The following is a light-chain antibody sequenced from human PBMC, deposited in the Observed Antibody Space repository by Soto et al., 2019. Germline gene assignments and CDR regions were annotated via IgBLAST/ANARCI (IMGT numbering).Light chain of an antibody. Sequence: NFMLTQPHSVSESPGKTVTISCTGSSGSIASNYVQWYQQRPGSAPTTVIYEDNQRPSRVPDRFSGSIDSSSNSASLTISGLRIEDEADYYCQSYDSSNPVVFGGGTKLTVL. V-gene: IGLV6-57*02. J-gene: IGLJ3*02. CDR1: SGSIASNY. CDR3: QSYDSSNPVV. CDR2: EDN.